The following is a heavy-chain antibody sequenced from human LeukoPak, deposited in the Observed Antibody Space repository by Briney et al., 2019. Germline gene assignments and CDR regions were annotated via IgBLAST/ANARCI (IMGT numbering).Heavy chain of an antibody. CDR2: LSGSGGST. CDR3: ARGRHSSSWYDC. J-gene: IGHJ5*01. V-gene: IGHV3-23*01. CDR1: AFTFSYYA. D-gene: IGHD6-13*01. Sequence: GGSLRLSCAASAFTFSYYAMSWVRQSPGKGLEWVSGLSGSGGSTYYADSVKGRFTISRDNSKNSLYLQMNSLRAEDTAVYYCARGRHSSSWYDCWGQGTLVTVSS.